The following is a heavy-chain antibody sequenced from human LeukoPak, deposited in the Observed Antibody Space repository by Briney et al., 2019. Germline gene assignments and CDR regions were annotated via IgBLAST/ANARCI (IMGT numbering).Heavy chain of an antibody. CDR2: INAGNGNT. Sequence: GASVKVSCKASGYTFTSYAMHWVRQAPGQRLEWMGWINAGNGNTKYSQKFQGRVTITRDTSASTAYMELSSLRSEDTAVYYCARDKQLRGKWFDYWGQGTLVTVSS. CDR1: GYTFTSYA. D-gene: IGHD6-13*01. J-gene: IGHJ4*02. V-gene: IGHV1-3*01. CDR3: ARDKQLRGKWFDY.